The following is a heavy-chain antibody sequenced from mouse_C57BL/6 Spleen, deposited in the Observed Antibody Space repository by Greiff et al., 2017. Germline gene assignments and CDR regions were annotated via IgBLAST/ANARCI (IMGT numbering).Heavy chain of an antibody. J-gene: IGHJ1*03. CDR1: GFTFSDYY. CDR3: ARDRGSRYWYFDV. Sequence: EVQLQESEGGLVQPGSSMKLSCTASGFTFSDYYMAWVRQVPEKGLEWVANINYDGSSTYYLDSLKGRFIISRDNAKNILYLQMSRLKAEDTATYYCARDRGSRYWYFDVWGTGTTVTVSS. V-gene: IGHV5-16*01. CDR2: INYDGSST.